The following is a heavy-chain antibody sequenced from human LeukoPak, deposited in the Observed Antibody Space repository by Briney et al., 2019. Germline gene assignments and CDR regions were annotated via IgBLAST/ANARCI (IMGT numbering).Heavy chain of an antibody. CDR1: GGTFSSYA. CDR3: ARDAGYCSGGSCYYYYYYMDV. CDR2: IIPIFGTA. D-gene: IGHD2-15*01. V-gene: IGHV1-69*05. Sequence: SVKVSCKASGGTFSSYAISWVRQAPGQGLEWMGRIIPIFGTANYAQKFQGRVTITTDESTSTAYRVLRSLRSEDTAVYYCARDAGYCSGGSCYYYYYYMDVWGKGPTVTVSS. J-gene: IGHJ6*03.